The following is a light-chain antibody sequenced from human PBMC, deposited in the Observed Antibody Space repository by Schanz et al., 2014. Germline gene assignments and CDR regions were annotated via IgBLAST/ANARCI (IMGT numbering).Light chain of an antibody. CDR1: SSDIGGYIF. CDR2: EVN. V-gene: IGLV2-8*01. Sequence: QSALTQPPSASGSPGQSVTISCTGTSSDIGGYIFVSWYQQHPGKAPKLMIYEVNKRPSGVPVRFSGSKSANTASLTVSGLQAEDEADYYCSSYTRSSTQVFGGGTKLTVL. J-gene: IGLJ3*02. CDR3: SSYTRSSTQV.